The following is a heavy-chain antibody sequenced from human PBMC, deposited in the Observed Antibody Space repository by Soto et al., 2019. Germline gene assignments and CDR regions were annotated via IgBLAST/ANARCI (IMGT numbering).Heavy chain of an antibody. CDR3: ARINFDYYDSSGYSRWFDP. D-gene: IGHD3-22*01. V-gene: IGHV4-30-2*01. CDR1: GGSVSSGSYY. Sequence: SSETLSLTCTVSGGSVSSGSYYWSWIRQPPGKGLEWIGYIYHSGSTYYNPSLKSRVTISVDRSKNQFSLKLSSVTAADTAVYYCARINFDYYDSSGYSRWFDPWGQGTLVTVSS. J-gene: IGHJ5*02. CDR2: IYHSGST.